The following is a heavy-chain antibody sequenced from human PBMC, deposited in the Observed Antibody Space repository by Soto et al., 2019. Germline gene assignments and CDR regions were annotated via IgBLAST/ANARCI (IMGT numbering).Heavy chain of an antibody. Sequence: ASVKVSCKASGGTFSSYAISWVRQAPGQGLEWMGGIIPIFGTANYAQKFQGRVTITADKSTSTAYMELSSLRSEDTAVYYCADWNYRDYYYGMDVWGQGTTVTV. CDR1: GGTFSSYA. CDR3: ADWNYRDYYYGMDV. J-gene: IGHJ6*02. V-gene: IGHV1-69*06. D-gene: IGHD1-7*01. CDR2: IIPIFGTA.